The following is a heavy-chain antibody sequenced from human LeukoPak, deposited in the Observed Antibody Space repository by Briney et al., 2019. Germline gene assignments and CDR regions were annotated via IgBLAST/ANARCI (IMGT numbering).Heavy chain of an antibody. CDR2: MKPNIGNT. J-gene: IGHJ4*02. D-gene: IGHD3-22*01. CDR1: GYTFTSYD. Sequence: ASVKVSCKASGYTFTSYDINWLRQATGHRLEWLGWMKPNIGNTGYAQNFQARVTMTRNTSITTAYMELSSLRSEDTPMYYCAIAPTYYYDSSGYYLDYWGQGTLVTVSS. V-gene: IGHV1-8*01. CDR3: AIAPTYYYDSSGYYLDY.